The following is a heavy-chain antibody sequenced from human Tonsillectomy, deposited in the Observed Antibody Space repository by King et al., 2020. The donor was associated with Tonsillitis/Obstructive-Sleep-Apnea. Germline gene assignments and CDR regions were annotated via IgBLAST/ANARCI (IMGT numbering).Heavy chain of an antibody. CDR3: VRADRHDVWSGYLDY. J-gene: IGHJ4*02. CDR2: ISYDGDDA. CDR1: GFAFSSHA. Sequence: VQLVESGGGVVQPGRSLRLSCAASGFAFSSHAMHWVRQAPGKGLEWVALISYDGDDAFYTDSVKGRFTISRDSSKDTVYLQMNSLRLEDTAVYYCVRADRHDVWSGYLDYWGQGTLVTVSS. V-gene: IGHV3-30*10. D-gene: IGHD3-3*01.